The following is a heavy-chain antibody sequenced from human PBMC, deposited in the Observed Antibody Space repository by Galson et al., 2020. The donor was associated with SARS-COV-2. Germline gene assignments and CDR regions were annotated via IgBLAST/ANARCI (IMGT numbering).Heavy chain of an antibody. CDR1: GYTLTNYG. CDR2: ISAYNVNT. V-gene: IGHV1-18*01. Sequence: ASVKVSCKASGYTLTNYGVTWVRQAPGQGLEWMGWISAYNVNTYYAQNLQGRVVLTTDTSTGTAYMDLRSLRSDDTAVYYCARRGGLSYGMDVWGQGTTVTVSS. CDR3: ARRGGLSYGMDV. J-gene: IGHJ6*02. D-gene: IGHD6-25*01.